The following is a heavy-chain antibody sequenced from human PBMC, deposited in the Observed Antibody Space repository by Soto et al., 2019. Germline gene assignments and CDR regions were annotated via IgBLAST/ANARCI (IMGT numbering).Heavy chain of an antibody. CDR2: IYLDDDK. J-gene: IGHJ6*02. D-gene: IGHD2-15*01. V-gene: IGHV2-5*02. CDR1: GFSLSTSGVG. Sequence: QITLKESGPTLVKPTQTLTLTCTFSGFSLSTSGVGVAWIRQPPGKALQWRALIYLDDDKRYRPSLESRLPITKDTSNNQVVHTMTNMDSVDTATYYCAYLPCSGGSCYWFSFSGMDVWGQGTTVTVSS. CDR3: AYLPCSGGSCYWFSFSGMDV.